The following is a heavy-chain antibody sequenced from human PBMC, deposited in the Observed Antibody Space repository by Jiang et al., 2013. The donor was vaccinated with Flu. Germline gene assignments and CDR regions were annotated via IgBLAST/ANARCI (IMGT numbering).Heavy chain of an antibody. CDR2: ISAHSGRT. D-gene: IGHD3-3*02. J-gene: IGHJ4*02. V-gene: IGHV1-3*01. CDR1: GYNFTYFG. CDR3: ARDRIGIIDPYYYDY. Sequence: SCKASGYNFTYFGLQWVRQVPGQRLEWMGWISAHSGRTEYSQKFQDRVIITRDMSATTVYLELSRLRSDDTAVYFCARDRIGIIDPYYYDYWGQGTQVSVSS.